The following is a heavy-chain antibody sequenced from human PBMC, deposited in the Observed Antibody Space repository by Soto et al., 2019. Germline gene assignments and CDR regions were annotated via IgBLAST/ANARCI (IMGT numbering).Heavy chain of an antibody. D-gene: IGHD2-8*01. Sequence: GGSLRLSCADSGFTFDDYAMHWFRQAPGKGLEWVSGISWNSGSIGYADSVKGRFTISRDNAKNSLYLQMNSLRAEDTALYYCAKDRGGYAMADADAFDIWGQGTMVTVSS. V-gene: IGHV3-9*01. CDR2: ISWNSGSI. J-gene: IGHJ3*02. CDR3: AKDRGGYAMADADAFDI. CDR1: GFTFDDYA.